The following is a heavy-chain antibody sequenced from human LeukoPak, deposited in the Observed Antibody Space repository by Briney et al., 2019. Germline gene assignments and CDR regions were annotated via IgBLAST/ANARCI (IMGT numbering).Heavy chain of an antibody. V-gene: IGHV3-11*01. D-gene: IGHD5-12*01. Sequence: GGSLRLSCVASGFTFSHFAMSWVRQAPGKGLEWVSYISSSGSTIYYADSVKGRFTISRDNAKNSLYLQMNSLRAEDTAVYYCARGYSGYDSPSYFDYRGQGTLVTVSS. J-gene: IGHJ4*02. CDR2: ISSSGSTI. CDR3: ARGYSGYDSPSYFDY. CDR1: GFTFSHFA.